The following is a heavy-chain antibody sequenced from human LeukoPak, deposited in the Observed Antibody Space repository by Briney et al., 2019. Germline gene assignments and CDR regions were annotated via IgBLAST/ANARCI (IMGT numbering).Heavy chain of an antibody. D-gene: IGHD6-6*01. Sequence: GGSLRLSCAASRFTFSTYWMHWVRQAPGKGLVWVSRIKTDGSRTTYADSVKGRFTISRDNAKNTLYLQMNSLRAEDTAVYYCARDQGILARQIGYWGQGTLVTVSS. CDR2: IKTDGSRT. V-gene: IGHV3-74*01. J-gene: IGHJ4*02. CDR3: ARDQGILARQIGY. CDR1: RFTFSTYW.